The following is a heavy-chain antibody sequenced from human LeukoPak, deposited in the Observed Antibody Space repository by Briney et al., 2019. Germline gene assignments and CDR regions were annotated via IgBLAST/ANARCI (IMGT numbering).Heavy chain of an antibody. D-gene: IGHD3-22*01. V-gene: IGHV4-39*01. CDR2: IYDSGST. CDR1: GGPISSSSYY. J-gene: IGHJ4*02. Sequence: SETLSLTCTVSGGPISSSSYYWGWIRQPPGKGLEWIGSIYDSGSTYYNPSLKSRVTISVDTSKNQFSLNLSSVTAADTAEYYCARRVHYYDRSGYYSEALDYWGQGTLVTVSS. CDR3: ARRVHYYDRSGYYSEALDY.